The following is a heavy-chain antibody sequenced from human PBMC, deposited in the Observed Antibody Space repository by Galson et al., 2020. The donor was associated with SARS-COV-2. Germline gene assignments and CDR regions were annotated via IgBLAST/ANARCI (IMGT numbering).Heavy chain of an antibody. J-gene: IGHJ4*02. CDR1: GGSISSRSYY. D-gene: IGHD2-8*01. V-gene: IGHV4-39*01. Sequence: SETLSLTCTVSGGSISSRSYYWGWIRQPPGEGLEWIGSVSYSVSTSYNPSLNSRFTLSVDTSKNQYSLKLNSVTDADAAVYYCARRGEMVAWVYWGQGAVVTVSS. CDR2: VSYSVST. CDR3: ARRGEMVAWVY.